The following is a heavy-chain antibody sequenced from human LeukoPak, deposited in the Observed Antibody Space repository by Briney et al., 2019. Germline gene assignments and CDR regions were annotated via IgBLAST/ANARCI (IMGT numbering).Heavy chain of an antibody. D-gene: IGHD6-13*01. V-gene: IGHV3-33*01. J-gene: IGHJ4*02. Sequence: GRSLRLSCAASGFTFSSYGMHWVRQAPGKGLEWVAVIWYDGSNKYYADSVKGRFTISRDNSKSTLYLQMNSLRAEDTAVYYCARDENAYSSSRNWGQGTLVTVSS. CDR1: GFTFSSYG. CDR3: ARDENAYSSSRN. CDR2: IWYDGSNK.